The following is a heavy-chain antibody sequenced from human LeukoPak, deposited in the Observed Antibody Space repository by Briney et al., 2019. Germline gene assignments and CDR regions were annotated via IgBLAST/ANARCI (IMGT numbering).Heavy chain of an antibody. J-gene: IGHJ4*02. V-gene: IGHV4-59*01. D-gene: IGHD5-18*01. CDR2: TYYSGST. CDR1: GGSISSYY. CDR3: ARYVDTTMVRTYYFDY. Sequence: PSETLSLTCIVSGGSISSYYWSWIRQPPGKGLEWIGYTYYSGSTNYNPSLKSRVTISVDTSKNQFSLKLSSVTAADTAVYYCARYVDTTMVRTYYFDYWGQGTLVTVSS.